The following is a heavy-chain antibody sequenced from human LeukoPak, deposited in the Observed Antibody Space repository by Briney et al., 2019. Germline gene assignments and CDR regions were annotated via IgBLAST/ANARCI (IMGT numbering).Heavy chain of an antibody. CDR3: AREWIGGDCYLD. D-gene: IGHD2-21*02. V-gene: IGHV4-38-2*02. Sequence: SETLSLTCTVSGYSISSGYYWGWIRQPPGKGLGWIGSIYHSGSTYYNPSLKSRVTISVDTSKNQFSLKLSSVTAADTAVYYCAREWIGGDCYLDWGQGTLVTVSS. J-gene: IGHJ4*02. CDR2: IYHSGST. CDR1: GYSISSGYY.